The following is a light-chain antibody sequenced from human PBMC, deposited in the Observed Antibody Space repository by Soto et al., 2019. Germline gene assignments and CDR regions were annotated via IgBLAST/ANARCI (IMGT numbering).Light chain of an antibody. Sequence: KRSAGPRALTECKTPTPSYNSIQSVSSSYLAWYQQKPGQAPRLLIYGASSRATGIPDRFSGSGSGTDFTLTISRLEPADLPMYYCQQYGSSPRIPFGEGTRLEI. J-gene: IGKJ5*01. CDR1: QSVSSSY. V-gene: IGKV3-20*01. CDR2: GAS. CDR3: QQYGSSPRIP.